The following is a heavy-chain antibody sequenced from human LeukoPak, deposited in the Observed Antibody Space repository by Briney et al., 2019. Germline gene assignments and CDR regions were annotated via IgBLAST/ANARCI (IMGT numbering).Heavy chain of an antibody. D-gene: IGHD1-26*01. Sequence: SETLSLTCTVSGGSISSNTYYWAWIRQPPGKGLEWIGSIYHTGSTYYNPSLKSRVTISVDPSKNRFSLQLRSVTAADTAMYYCASPSKWEPSDLDYWGQGTLVTVSS. J-gene: IGHJ4*02. CDR1: GGSISSNTYY. CDR2: IYHTGST. CDR3: ASPSKWEPSDLDY. V-gene: IGHV4-39*01.